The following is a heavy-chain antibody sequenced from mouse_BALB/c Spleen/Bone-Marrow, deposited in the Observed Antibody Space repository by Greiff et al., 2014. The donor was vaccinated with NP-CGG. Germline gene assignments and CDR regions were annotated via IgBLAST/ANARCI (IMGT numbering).Heavy chain of an antibody. D-gene: IGHD1-1*01. CDR3: ARALYYYGSSYYTMDY. Sequence: QVQLQQSGPGLVAPSQILSIACTVSGFSLTSYGVHWVRQPPGKGLEWLGAIWAGGSTDYNSALMSRLSISKDNSKSQVFLKMNSLQTDDTDMYYCARALYYYGSSYYTMDYWGQGTSVIVSS. J-gene: IGHJ4*01. CDR2: IWAGGST. V-gene: IGHV2-9*02. CDR1: GFSLTSYG.